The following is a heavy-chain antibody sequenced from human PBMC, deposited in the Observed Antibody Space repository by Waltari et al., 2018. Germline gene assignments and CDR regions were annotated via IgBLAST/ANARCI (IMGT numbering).Heavy chain of an antibody. Sequence: QVQLQESGPGLVKPSQTLSLTCTVSGGSISSGSYYWSWNRQPAGKGLEWIGYIYTSGSTNSNPSLKSRVTISVDTSKNQFSLKLSSVTAADTAVYYCAREGALGLFDYWGQGTLVTVSS. CDR2: IYTSGST. J-gene: IGHJ4*02. CDR1: GGSISSGSYY. D-gene: IGHD1-26*01. V-gene: IGHV4-61*09. CDR3: AREGALGLFDY.